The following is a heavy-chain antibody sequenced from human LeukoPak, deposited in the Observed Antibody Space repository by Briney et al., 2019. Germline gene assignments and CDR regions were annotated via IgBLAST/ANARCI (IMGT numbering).Heavy chain of an antibody. D-gene: IGHD6-19*01. V-gene: IGHV4-38-2*02. J-gene: IGHJ4*02. CDR1: GYSISSGYY. CDR3: ARAISTVAGGGTFDY. Sequence: PSETLSLTCTVSGYSISSGYYWGWIRQPPGKGLEWIGGIYHSGSTYYNPSLKSRVTISVDTSKNQFSLKLSSVTAADPAVYYCARAISTVAGGGTFDYWGQGTLVTVSS. CDR2: IYHSGST.